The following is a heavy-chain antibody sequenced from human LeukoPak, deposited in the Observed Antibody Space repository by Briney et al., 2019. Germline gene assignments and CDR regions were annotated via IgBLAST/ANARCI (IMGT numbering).Heavy chain of an antibody. V-gene: IGHV3-73*01. CDR2: IRSKTNSYAT. CDR3: TGGNDY. J-gene: IGHJ4*02. Sequence: GGSLRLSCAASGFIFSDSAIQWVRQASGKGLEWVGRIRSKTNSYATAYGASVKGRFIFSRDDSKNTAYLQMNSLKIEDTAVYYCTGGNDYWGQGTLVTVSS. D-gene: IGHD4-23*01. CDR1: GFIFSDSA.